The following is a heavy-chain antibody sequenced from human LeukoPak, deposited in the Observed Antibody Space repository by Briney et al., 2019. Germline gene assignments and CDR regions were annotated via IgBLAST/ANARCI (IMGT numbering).Heavy chain of an antibody. J-gene: IGHJ4*02. CDR2: IYHSGST. V-gene: IGHV4-38-2*02. CDR1: GYSISSGYY. Sequence: SETLSLTCTVSGYSISSGYYGGGIRQPPGKGLEWIGSIYHSGSTYYNPSLKSRVTISVDTSKNHFSLKLSSVTAADTAVYYCARGQQLDYFDYWGQGTLVTVSS. CDR3: ARGQQLDYFDY. D-gene: IGHD6-6*01.